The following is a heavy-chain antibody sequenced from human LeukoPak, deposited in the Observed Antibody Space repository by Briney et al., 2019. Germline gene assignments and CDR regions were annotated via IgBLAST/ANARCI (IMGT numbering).Heavy chain of an antibody. CDR1: GGSISSSSYY. D-gene: IGHD2-15*01. Sequence: SETLSLTCTVSGGSISSSSYYWGWIRQPPGKGLEWIGSIDYSGSTYYNPSPKSRVTISVDTSKNQCPLKLSSVTAADTAVYYCATRANCSGGSCCWEYYFDYWGQGTLVTVSS. CDR3: ATRANCSGGSCCWEYYFDY. CDR2: IDYSGST. J-gene: IGHJ4*02. V-gene: IGHV4-39*01.